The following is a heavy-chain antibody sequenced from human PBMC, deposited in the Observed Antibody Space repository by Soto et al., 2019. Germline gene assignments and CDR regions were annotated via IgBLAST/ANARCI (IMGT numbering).Heavy chain of an antibody. V-gene: IGHV3-23*04. CDR1: GFSFSTYA. D-gene: IGHD3-16*02. Sequence: EVQLVESGGGLAQPGGSLRLACAASGFSFSTYAMSWVRQATGKGLEYVAAISSSGGDTYYADSVKGRFTISRDNSKNKLFLQMNSLTAGDTVIHYCAKDTDDSIWVSYHSDHFFDFWGQGTLVTVSS. CDR3: AKDTDDSIWVSYHSDHFFDF. CDR2: ISSSGGDT. J-gene: IGHJ4*02.